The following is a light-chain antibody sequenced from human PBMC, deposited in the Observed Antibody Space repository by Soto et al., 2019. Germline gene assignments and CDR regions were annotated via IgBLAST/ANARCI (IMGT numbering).Light chain of an antibody. V-gene: IGKV3-20*01. CDR1: QSVRSNY. J-gene: IGKJ2*01. Sequence: EIVLTQSPGTLSLSPGERATLSCRASQSVRSNYLAWYQQKPGQAPRLLIYGASSRATGIPDRFSGTGSGTDFTLTISRLEPEDFAVYYCQPDGGSPYTFGQGTKLEIK. CDR3: QPDGGSPYT. CDR2: GAS.